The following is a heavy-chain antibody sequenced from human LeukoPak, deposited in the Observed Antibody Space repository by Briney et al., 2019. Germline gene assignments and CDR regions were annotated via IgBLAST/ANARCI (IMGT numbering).Heavy chain of an antibody. D-gene: IGHD6-13*01. CDR3: ARDCTAAAGIRGFFDY. Sequence: PGGSLRLSCAASGFTFSSYAMHWVRQAPGKGLEWVAVISYDGSNKYYADSVKGRFTISRDNSKNTLYLQMNSLRAEDTAVYYCARDCTAAAGIRGFFDYWGQGTLVTVSS. V-gene: IGHV3-30*04. CDR2: ISYDGSNK. J-gene: IGHJ4*02. CDR1: GFTFSSYA.